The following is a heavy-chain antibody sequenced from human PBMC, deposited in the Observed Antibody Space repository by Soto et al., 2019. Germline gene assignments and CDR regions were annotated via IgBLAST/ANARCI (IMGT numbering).Heavy chain of an antibody. D-gene: IGHD2-2*01. J-gene: IGHJ5*02. CDR2: ISAYNGNT. CDR3: ARSLVVPAARLGGNWFDP. CDR1: GYTFTSYG. Sequence: QVQLVQSGAEVKKPGASVKVSCKASGYTFTSYGISWVRQAPGQGLEWMGGISAYNGNTNYAQKLQGRVTMTTDTSTSIAYMELRSMRSDDTALYYCARSLVVPAARLGGNWFDPWGQGTLVTVSS. V-gene: IGHV1-18*01.